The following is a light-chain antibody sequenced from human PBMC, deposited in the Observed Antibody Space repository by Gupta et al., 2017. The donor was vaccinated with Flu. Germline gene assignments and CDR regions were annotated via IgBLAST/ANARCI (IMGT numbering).Light chain of an antibody. CDR3: TSSTSTSALV. Sequence: QSALTQPASVSGSPGQSITISCTATSSDFGSYNFVSWYQHHPGKAPKLMIYEVNYRPSGVSNRFSGSKSGNTASLTISGRQAEDEADYYCTSSTSTSALVFGGGTKLTVL. J-gene: IGLJ3*02. V-gene: IGLV2-14*01. CDR1: SSDFGSYNF. CDR2: EVN.